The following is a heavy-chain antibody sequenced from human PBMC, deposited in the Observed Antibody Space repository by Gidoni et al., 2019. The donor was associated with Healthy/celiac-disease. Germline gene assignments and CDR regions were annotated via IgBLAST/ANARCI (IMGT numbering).Heavy chain of an antibody. CDR2: IYWNDDK. CDR1: GFSLSSSGVG. CDR3: AHSHWGDWYFDL. J-gene: IGHJ2*01. V-gene: IGHV2-5*01. Sequence: QITLKESGPTLVKPPQTLTLTCTFSGFSLSSSGVGVGWIRRPPGKALEWLALIYWNDDKLYSQSLKSRLTITKDTSKNQVVLTMTNMDPVDTATDYCAHSHWGDWYFDLWGRGTLVTVSS. D-gene: IGHD7-27*01.